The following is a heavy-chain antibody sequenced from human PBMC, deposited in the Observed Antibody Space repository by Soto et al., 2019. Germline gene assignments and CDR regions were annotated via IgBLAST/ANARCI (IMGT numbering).Heavy chain of an antibody. J-gene: IGHJ3*02. CDR1: GYTFTSYY. Sequence: GASVTVSCKASGYTFTSYYMHWVRQAPGQGLEWMGIINPSGGSTSYAQKFQGRVTITRDTSASTAYMELSSLRSEDTDVYYCARDIAFDIWGQGTMVTVSS. CDR3: ARDIAFDI. CDR2: INPSGGST. V-gene: IGHV1-46*01.